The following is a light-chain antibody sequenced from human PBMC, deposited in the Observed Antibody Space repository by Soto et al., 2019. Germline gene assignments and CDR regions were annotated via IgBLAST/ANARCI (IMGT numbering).Light chain of an antibody. CDR3: CSYAGSSTNYV. Sequence: QSALTQPRSVSGSPGQSVTISCSGTNSDVGGYNSVAWYQQKPGEAPKLLLYSVTKRPSGVPDRFTGSKSGNMASLIISGLQAEDEADYYCCSYAGSSTNYVFGTRTKVTVL. CDR2: SVT. CDR1: NSDVGGYNS. V-gene: IGLV2-11*01. J-gene: IGLJ1*01.